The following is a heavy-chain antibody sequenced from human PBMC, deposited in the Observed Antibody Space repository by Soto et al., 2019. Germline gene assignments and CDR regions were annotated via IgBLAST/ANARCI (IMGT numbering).Heavy chain of an antibody. CDR3: ARHGYSDFFDY. V-gene: IGHV4-59*01. CDR2: IYYSERT. CDR1: GGSISGNY. J-gene: IGHJ4*02. Sequence: PSATLSLTCTVSGGSISGNYWSWIRQPPGKGLEWLGYIYYSERTNYNPSLKSRLTMSVDTSKNQLSLRLDSVTAADTAVYYCARHGYSDFFDYWGQGALVTVSS. D-gene: IGHD5-18*01.